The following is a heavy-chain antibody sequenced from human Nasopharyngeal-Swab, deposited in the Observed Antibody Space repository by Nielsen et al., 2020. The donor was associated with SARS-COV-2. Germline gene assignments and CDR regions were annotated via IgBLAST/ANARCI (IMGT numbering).Heavy chain of an antibody. CDR3: ATRQRPSYSSGWYQQITDY. CDR2: IYYSGST. V-gene: IGHV4-39*01. Sequence: WIRQPPGKGLEWIGSIYYSGSTCYNPSLKSRVTISVDTSKNQFSLKLSSVTAADTAVYYCATRQRPSYSSGWYQQITDYWGRGTLVTVSS. J-gene: IGHJ4*02. D-gene: IGHD6-19*01.